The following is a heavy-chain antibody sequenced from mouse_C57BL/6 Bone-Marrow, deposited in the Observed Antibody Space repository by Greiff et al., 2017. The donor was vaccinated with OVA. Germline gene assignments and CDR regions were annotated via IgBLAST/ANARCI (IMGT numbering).Heavy chain of an antibody. CDR1: GYSFTDYN. D-gene: IGHD2-4*01. CDR2: INPNYGTT. Sequence: EVKLVESGPELVKPGASVKISCKASGYSFTDYNMNWVKQSNGKSLEWIGVINPNYGTTSYNQKFKGKATLTVDQSSSTAYMQLNSLTSEDSAVYYCARGYDYDSYAMDYWGQGTSVTVSS. CDR3: ARGYDYDSYAMDY. V-gene: IGHV1-39*01. J-gene: IGHJ4*01.